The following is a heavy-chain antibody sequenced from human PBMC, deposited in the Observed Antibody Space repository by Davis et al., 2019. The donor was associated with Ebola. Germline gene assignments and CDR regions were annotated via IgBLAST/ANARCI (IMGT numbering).Heavy chain of an antibody. CDR1: AGSFSGYY. CDR3: ARGPHVRWFDP. J-gene: IGHJ5*02. V-gene: IGHV4-34*01. CDR2: INHSGST. D-gene: IGHD3-10*01. Sequence: SETLSLTCAVYAGSFSGYYCSWIRPPPRKGLEWIGEINHSGSTNYNPSLKSRVTISLDTSQNQFSLKLSSVTAADTAVYYCARGPHVRWFDPWGQGTLVTVSS.